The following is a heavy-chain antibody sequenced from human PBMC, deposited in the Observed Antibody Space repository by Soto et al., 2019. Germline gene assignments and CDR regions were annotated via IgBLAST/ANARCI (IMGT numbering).Heavy chain of an antibody. J-gene: IGHJ6*02. CDR2: IIPIFGTA. V-gene: IGHV1-69*13. CDR1: GGTFSSYA. Sequence: AXSVKVSCKASGGTFSSYAISWVRQAPVQGLEWMGGIIPIFGTANYAQKFQGRVTITADESTSTAYMELSSLRSEDTAVYYCARDRILVAARPGYYGMDVWGQGTTVTVSS. D-gene: IGHD6-6*01. CDR3: ARDRILVAARPGYYGMDV.